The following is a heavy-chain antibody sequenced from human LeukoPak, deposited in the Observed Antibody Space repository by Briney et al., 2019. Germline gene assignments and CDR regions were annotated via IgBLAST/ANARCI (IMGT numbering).Heavy chain of an antibody. V-gene: IGHV1-2*02. CDR1: GYTFTGYN. J-gene: IGHJ6*03. Sequence: ASVKVSCTASGYTFTGYNIHWVRQAPGQPLEWRRGINPNSGDTNYAQKFQGRVTMTRDTSISTAYMELSRVRSDDTGVYYCARNGGMATWDFFYVWHYYYYMDVWGKGTTVTVSS. D-gene: IGHD5-24*01. CDR2: INPNSGDT. CDR3: ARNGGMATWDFFYVWHYYYYMDV.